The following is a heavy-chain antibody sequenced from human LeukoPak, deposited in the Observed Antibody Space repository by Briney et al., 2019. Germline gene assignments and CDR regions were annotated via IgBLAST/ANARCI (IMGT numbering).Heavy chain of an antibody. CDR1: GFSLSTSGMC. Sequence: SSPALVKPTQTLTLTCTFSGFSLSTSGMCVSWIRQPPGKALEWLARIDWDDDKYYSTSLKTRLTISKDTPKNQVVLTMTNMDPVDTATYYCARVTHSGSYHRYFDYWGQGTLVTVSS. D-gene: IGHD1-26*01. V-gene: IGHV2-70*11. J-gene: IGHJ4*02. CDR3: ARVTHSGSYHRYFDY. CDR2: IDWDDDK.